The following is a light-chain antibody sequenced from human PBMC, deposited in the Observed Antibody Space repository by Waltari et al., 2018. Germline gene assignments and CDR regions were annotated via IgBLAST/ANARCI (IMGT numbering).Light chain of an antibody. CDR3: QAWDSSRGYV. CDR2: QDS. Sequence: SYEVTQPPSVSVSPGQTASITCSGDNLDNKYVYWYQQKAGQSPALVIYQDSKRPSGIPERFSGSNSGNTATLTSSGTQALDEADYYCQAWDSSRGYVFGTGTKVTVL. CDR1: NLDNKY. V-gene: IGLV3-1*01. J-gene: IGLJ1*01.